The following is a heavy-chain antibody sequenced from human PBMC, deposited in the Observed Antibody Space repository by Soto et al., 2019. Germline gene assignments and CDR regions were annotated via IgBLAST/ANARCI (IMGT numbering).Heavy chain of an antibody. J-gene: IGHJ4*02. CDR3: ARGVRSSSWFDY. D-gene: IGHD6-13*01. CDR1: GFTFSDYY. Sequence: ESGGGLVKPGGSLRLSCAASGFTFSDYYMSWIRQAPGKGLEWVSYISSSSSYTNYADSVKGRFTISRDNAKNSLYLQMNSLRAEDTAVYYCARGVRSSSWFDYWGQGTLVTVSS. V-gene: IGHV3-11*06. CDR2: ISSSSSYT.